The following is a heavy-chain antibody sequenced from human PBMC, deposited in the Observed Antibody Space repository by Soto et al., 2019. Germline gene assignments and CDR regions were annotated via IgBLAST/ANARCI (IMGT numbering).Heavy chain of an antibody. CDR2: ISSSGSTI. V-gene: IGHV3-11*01. J-gene: IGHJ4*02. CDR3: ARDPYYYDSSGYPYYFDY. CDR1: GFTFSDYY. D-gene: IGHD3-22*01. Sequence: GGSLRLSCAASGFTFSDYYMSWIRQAPGKGLEWVSYISSSGSTIYYAGSVKGRFTISRDNAKNSLYLQMNSLRAEDTAVYYCARDPYYYDSSGYPYYFDYWGQGTLVTVSS.